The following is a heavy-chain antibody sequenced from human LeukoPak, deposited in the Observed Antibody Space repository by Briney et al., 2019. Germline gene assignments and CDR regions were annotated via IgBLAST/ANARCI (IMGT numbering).Heavy chain of an antibody. D-gene: IGHD4-17*01. CDR1: GFTFSSYD. CDR2: IGTAGDT. CDR3: AKSLSGGRTTVTTYGMDV. V-gene: IGHV3-13*01. J-gene: IGHJ6*02. Sequence: GGSLRLSCAASGFTFSSYDMHWVRQATGKGLEWVSAIGTAGDTYYPGSVKGRFTISRDNSKNTLYLQMDSLRADDTATYYCAKSLSGGRTTVTTYGMDVWGQGTTVTVSS.